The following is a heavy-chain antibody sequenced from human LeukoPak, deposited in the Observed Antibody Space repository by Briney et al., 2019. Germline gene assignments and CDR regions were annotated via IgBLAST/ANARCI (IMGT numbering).Heavy chain of an antibody. CDR3: ARDTRYCSGGSCSPRSLHFDY. CDR1: GYTFTSYG. J-gene: IGHJ4*02. CDR2: ISAYNGNT. V-gene: IGHV1-18*01. Sequence: GASVKVSCKASGYTFTSYGISWVRQAPGQGLEWMGWISAYNGNTNYAQKLQGRVTMTTDTSTSTAYMELRSLRSDDTAVYYCARDTRYCSGGSCSPRSLHFDYWGQGTLVTVSS. D-gene: IGHD2-15*01.